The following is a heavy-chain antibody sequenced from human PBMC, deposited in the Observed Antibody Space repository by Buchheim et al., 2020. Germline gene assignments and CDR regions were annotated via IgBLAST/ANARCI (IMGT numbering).Heavy chain of an antibody. D-gene: IGHD6-19*01. CDR3: AKGEVVYSSGWDFDY. Sequence: QVQLVESGGGVVQPGRSLRLSCAASGFTFSSYGMHRVRQAPGKGLEWVAVISYDGSNKYYADSVKGRFTISRDNSKNTLYLQMNSLRAEDTAVYYCAKGEVVYSSGWDFDYWGQGTL. CDR1: GFTFSSYG. V-gene: IGHV3-30*18. CDR2: ISYDGSNK. J-gene: IGHJ4*02.